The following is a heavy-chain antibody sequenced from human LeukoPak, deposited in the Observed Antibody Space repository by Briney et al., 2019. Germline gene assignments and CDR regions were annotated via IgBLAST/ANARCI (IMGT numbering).Heavy chain of an antibody. Sequence: SETLSLTCTVSGGSISSSSYYWGWIRQPPGKGLEWIGSIYYSGSTYYNPSLKSRVTISVDTSKNRFSLKLSSVTAADTAVYYCASPSRIAARHDAFDIWGQGTMVTVSS. CDR3: ASPSRIAARHDAFDI. V-gene: IGHV4-39*07. CDR2: IYYSGST. CDR1: GGSISSSSYY. J-gene: IGHJ3*02. D-gene: IGHD6-6*01.